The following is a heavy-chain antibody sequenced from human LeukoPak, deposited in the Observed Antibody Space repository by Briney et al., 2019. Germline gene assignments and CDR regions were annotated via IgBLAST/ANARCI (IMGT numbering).Heavy chain of an antibody. J-gene: IGHJ5*02. V-gene: IGHV1-18*01. CDR2: ISAYNGNT. CDR3: ARDTCSSTSCYTSWFDP. D-gene: IGHD2-2*02. CDR1: GYTFTSYG. Sequence: ASVTVSCKASGYTFTSYGISWVRQAPGQGLEWMGWISAYNGNTNYAQKLQGRVTMTTDTSTSTAYMELRSLRSDDTAVYYCARDTCSSTSCYTSWFDPWGQGTLVTVSS.